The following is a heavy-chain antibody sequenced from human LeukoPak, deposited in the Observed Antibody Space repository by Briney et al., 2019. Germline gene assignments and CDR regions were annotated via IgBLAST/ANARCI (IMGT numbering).Heavy chain of an antibody. Sequence: SETLSLTCAVYGGSFSGYYWSWIRQPPGKGLEWIGEINHSGSTNYNPSLKSRVTISVDTSKDQFSLKLSSVTAADTAVYYCARGPWADYYDSSGYYYWFDPWGQGTLVTVSS. D-gene: IGHD3-22*01. CDR3: ARGPWADYYDSSGYYYWFDP. CDR2: INHSGST. J-gene: IGHJ5*02. CDR1: GGSFSGYY. V-gene: IGHV4-34*01.